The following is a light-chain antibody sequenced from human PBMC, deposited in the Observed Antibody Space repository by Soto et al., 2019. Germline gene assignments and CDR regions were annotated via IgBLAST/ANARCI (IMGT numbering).Light chain of an antibody. CDR2: EVS. V-gene: IGLV2-14*01. J-gene: IGLJ1*01. CDR1: SSDVGGYNS. CDR3: SSYTSSSTYV. Sequence: QSALSQPASVSGSPGQSITISCTGTSSDVGGYNSVSWYQQHPGKAPKLMIYEVSNRPSGVSNRFSGSKSGNTASLTISGLQAEDEADYSCSSYTSSSTYVFGNGTKVTVL.